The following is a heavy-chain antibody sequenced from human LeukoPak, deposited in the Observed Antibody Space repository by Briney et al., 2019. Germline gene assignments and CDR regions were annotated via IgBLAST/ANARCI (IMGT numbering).Heavy chain of an antibody. J-gene: IGHJ4*02. CDR2: ISYDGSNK. D-gene: IGHD2-15*01. V-gene: IGHV3-30*18. CDR1: GFTFSSYG. Sequence: PGGSLRLSCAASGFTFSSYGMHWVRQAPGKGLEWVAVISYDGSNKYYADSVKGRFTISRDNSKNTLYLQMNSLRAEDTAVYYCAKGRLLPPDYWGQGTLVTVSS. CDR3: AKGRLLPPDY.